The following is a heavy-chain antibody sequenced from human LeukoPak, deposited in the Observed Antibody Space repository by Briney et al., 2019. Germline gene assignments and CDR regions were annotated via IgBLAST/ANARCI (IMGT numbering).Heavy chain of an antibody. V-gene: IGHV1-46*01. CDR2: INPSGDST. D-gene: IGHD2-21*02. J-gene: IGHJ4*02. CDR1: GYTFSDYY. Sequence: GPSVKVSCKASGYTFSDYYMHWVRQAPGQGHEWMGIINPSGDSTSYAQKFQGRVTMTRDTSTSTVYMELSSLRSEDTAVYYCASVLYCGADCYSGRYFFDYWGQGTLVTVSS. CDR3: ASVLYCGADCYSGRYFFDY.